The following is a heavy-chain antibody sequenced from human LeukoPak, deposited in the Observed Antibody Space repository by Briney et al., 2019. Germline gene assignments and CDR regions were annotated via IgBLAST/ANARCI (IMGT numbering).Heavy chain of an antibody. CDR1: GGSISSYY. V-gene: IGHV4-59*08. CDR2: IYYSGIT. Sequence: SETLSLTCTVSGGSISSYYWSWIRHPPGKGLEWIGLIYYSGITTYNPSLKSRVTISVDTSRNQFSLKMNSMTAADTALYYCAAGRMITEVNALDYWGQGTLVTVSS. D-gene: IGHD3-22*01. J-gene: IGHJ4*02. CDR3: AAGRMITEVNALDY.